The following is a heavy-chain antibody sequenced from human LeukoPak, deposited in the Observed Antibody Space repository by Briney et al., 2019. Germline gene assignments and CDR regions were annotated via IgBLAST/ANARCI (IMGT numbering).Heavy chain of an antibody. D-gene: IGHD5-12*01. J-gene: IGHJ4*02. CDR3: ARRRGYVLDY. CDR1: GYSFTSYW. Sequence: GESLKISCKGSGYSFTSYWIGWVRQMPGKGLEWMGITYRGDSDTRYSPSFQGQVTISADKSISTAYLQWRSLKASDTAMYFCARRRGYVLDYWGQGTLVTVSS. V-gene: IGHV5-51*01. CDR2: TYRGDSDT.